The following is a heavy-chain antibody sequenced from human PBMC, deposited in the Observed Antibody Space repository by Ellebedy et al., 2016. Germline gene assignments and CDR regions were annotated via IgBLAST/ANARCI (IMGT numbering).Heavy chain of an antibody. Sequence: SETLSLXXTVSGGSISRYYWGWIRQPPGKGLEWIGSIYYSGSTYYNPSLKSRVTISVDTSKNQFSLKLSSVTAADTAVYYCARVARGQLWLDYFDYWGQGTLVTVSS. D-gene: IGHD5-18*01. CDR2: IYYSGST. V-gene: IGHV4-39*07. J-gene: IGHJ4*02. CDR3: ARVARGQLWLDYFDY. CDR1: GGSISRYY.